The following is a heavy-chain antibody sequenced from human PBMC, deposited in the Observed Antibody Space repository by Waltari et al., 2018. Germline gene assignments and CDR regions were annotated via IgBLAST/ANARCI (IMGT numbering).Heavy chain of an antibody. CDR1: GFTFSSYA. V-gene: IGHV3-30-3*01. J-gene: IGHJ4*02. CDR2: ISYDGSNK. D-gene: IGHD3-22*01. CDR3: ARVDYYDSTGY. Sequence: QVQLVESGGGVVQPGRSLRLSCAASGFTFSSYAMHWVRQAPGKGLEWVAVISYDGSNKYYADSVKGRFTSSRDNSKNTLYLQMNSLRAEDTAVYYCARVDYYDSTGYWGQGTLVTVSS.